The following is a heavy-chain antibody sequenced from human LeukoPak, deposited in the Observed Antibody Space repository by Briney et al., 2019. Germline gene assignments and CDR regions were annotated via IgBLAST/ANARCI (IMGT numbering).Heavy chain of an antibody. CDR1: GFTFSAYS. Sequence: GGSLRLSCAASGFTFSAYSMNWVRQAPGKGLEWVSSISSSSSYIYYADSVKGRFTISRDNAKNSLYLQMNSLRAEDTAVYYCARDPHSVPGEGLDYWGQGTLVTVSS. CDR3: ARDPHSVPGEGLDY. V-gene: IGHV3-21*01. CDR2: ISSSSSYI. D-gene: IGHD4-17*01. J-gene: IGHJ4*02.